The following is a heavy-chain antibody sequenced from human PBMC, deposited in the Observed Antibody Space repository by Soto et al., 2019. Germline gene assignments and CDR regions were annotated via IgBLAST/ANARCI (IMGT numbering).Heavy chain of an antibody. V-gene: IGHV3-23*01. CDR1: GFTFSIYA. CDR2: ISGSGGDT. J-gene: IGHJ4*02. CDR3: AKNGPVWFGESARRKFDY. D-gene: IGHD3-10*01. Sequence: WGSLRLSCAASGFTFSIYAMSWVRQAPGKGLEWVSAISGSGGDTYYADSVKGRFTISRDKSKNTLYLQMNSLRAEDTAVYYCAKNGPVWFGESARRKFDYWGQGTLVTVSS.